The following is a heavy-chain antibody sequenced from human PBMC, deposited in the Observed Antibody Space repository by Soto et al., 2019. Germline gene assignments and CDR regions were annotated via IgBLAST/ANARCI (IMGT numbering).Heavy chain of an antibody. CDR2: ISWNSGSI. CDR1: GFTFDDYA. Sequence: DVQLVESGGGLVQPGRSLRLSCAASGFTFDDYAMHWVRQAPGKGLEWVSGISWNSGSIGYADSVKGRFTISRDNAKNSLYLQMNSLRAEDTALYYCAKDTGAALDAFDIWGQGTMVTVSS. D-gene: IGHD6-6*01. J-gene: IGHJ3*02. CDR3: AKDTGAALDAFDI. V-gene: IGHV3-9*01.